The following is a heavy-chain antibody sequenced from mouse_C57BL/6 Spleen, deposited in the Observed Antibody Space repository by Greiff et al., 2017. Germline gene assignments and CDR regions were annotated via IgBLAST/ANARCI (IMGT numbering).Heavy chain of an antibody. CDR1: GYTFTGYW. CDR2: ILPGSGST. Sequence: VKLQESGAELMKPGASVKLSCKATGYTFTGYWIEWVKQRPGHGLEWIGEILPGSGSTHYNEKFKGKATFTADTSSNTAYMQLSSLTTEDSAIYYCARSGAQALYYFDYWGQGTTLTVSS. V-gene: IGHV1-9*01. D-gene: IGHD3-2*02. J-gene: IGHJ2*01. CDR3: ARSGAQALYYFDY.